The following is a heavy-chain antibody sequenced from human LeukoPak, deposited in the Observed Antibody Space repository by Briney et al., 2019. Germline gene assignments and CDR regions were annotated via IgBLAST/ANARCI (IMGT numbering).Heavy chain of an antibody. CDR3: ARIYYDRFTYYYYYYMDV. CDR1: GGSISSGSYY. J-gene: IGHJ6*03. V-gene: IGHV4-61*02. D-gene: IGHD3-22*01. CDR2: IYTSGST. Sequence: SQTLSLTCTVSGGSISSGSYYWSWIRQPAGKGLEWIGRIYTSGSTNYNPSLKSRVTISVDTSKNQFSLKLSSVTAADTAVYYCARIYYDRFTYYYYYYMDVWGKGTTVTISS.